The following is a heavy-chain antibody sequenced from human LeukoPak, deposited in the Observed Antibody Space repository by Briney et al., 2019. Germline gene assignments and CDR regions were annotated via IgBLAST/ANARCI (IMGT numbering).Heavy chain of an antibody. CDR1: GFTFSSYW. CDR2: INSDGSST. Sequence: GGSLRLSCAASGFTFSSYWMHWVRQAPGKGLVWVSRINSDGSSTSYADSVKGRFTISRDNAKNTLYLQMNSLRAEDTAVYYCAREGRTLVIDYWGQGTLDTVSS. D-gene: IGHD3-22*01. V-gene: IGHV3-74*01. J-gene: IGHJ4*02. CDR3: AREGRTLVIDY.